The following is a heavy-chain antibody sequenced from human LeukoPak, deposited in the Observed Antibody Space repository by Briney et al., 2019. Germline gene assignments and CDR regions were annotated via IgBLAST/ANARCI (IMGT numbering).Heavy chain of an antibody. CDR3: ARARGYSYGSPEYYYYMDV. D-gene: IGHD5-18*01. Sequence: ASVKVSCKASGYTFTDSYMHWVRQAPGQGLEWMGWINPNSGGTNYAQKFQGRVTMTRDTSITTAYMELSSLRSEDTAVYYCARARGYSYGSPEYYYYMDVWGKGTTVTISS. V-gene: IGHV1-2*02. CDR1: GYTFTDSY. CDR2: INPNSGGT. J-gene: IGHJ6*03.